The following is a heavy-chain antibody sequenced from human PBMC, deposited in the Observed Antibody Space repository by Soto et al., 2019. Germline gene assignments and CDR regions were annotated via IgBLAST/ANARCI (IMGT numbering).Heavy chain of an antibody. CDR2: IKQDGSEK. CDR3: ASHNHLYCSSTSCYDGDAFDI. D-gene: IGHD2-2*01. CDR1: GFTFSSYW. V-gene: IGHV3-7*01. Sequence: GGSLRLSCAASGFTFSSYWMSWVRQAPGKGLEWVANIKQDGSEKYYVDSVKGRFTISRDNAKNSLYLQMNSLRAEDTAVYYCASHNHLYCSSTSCYDGDAFDIWGQGTMVTVS. J-gene: IGHJ3*02.